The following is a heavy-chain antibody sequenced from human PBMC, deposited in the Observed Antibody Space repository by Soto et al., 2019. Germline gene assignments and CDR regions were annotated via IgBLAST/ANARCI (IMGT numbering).Heavy chain of an antibody. J-gene: IGHJ6*02. Sequence: QVQLQESGPGLVKPSQTLSLTCTVSGGSISSGGYYWSWIRQHPGKGLEWIGYIYYSGSTYYNPSLKSRVTISVDKSKTQFSLKLSSVTAADTAVYYCARDGVGATTQDYYYGMDVWGQGTTVTVSS. CDR1: GGSISSGGYY. D-gene: IGHD1-26*01. CDR2: IYYSGST. CDR3: ARDGVGATTQDYYYGMDV. V-gene: IGHV4-31*03.